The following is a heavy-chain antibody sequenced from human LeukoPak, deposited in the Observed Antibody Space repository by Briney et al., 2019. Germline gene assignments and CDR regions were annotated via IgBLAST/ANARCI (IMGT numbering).Heavy chain of an antibody. J-gene: IGHJ6*03. CDR1: GGSISSYY. CDR2: ISYSGSV. V-gene: IGHV4-59*01. CDR3: ARSSGNGHYYYYMDV. Sequence: SETLSLTCTVSGGSISSYYWSWIRQPPGKGLEWIGYISYSGSVNYNPSFKSRVSISLDTSKTHFSLSLRSVTAADTALYYCARSSGNGHYYYYMDVWGKGTTVTVSS. D-gene: IGHD4-23*01.